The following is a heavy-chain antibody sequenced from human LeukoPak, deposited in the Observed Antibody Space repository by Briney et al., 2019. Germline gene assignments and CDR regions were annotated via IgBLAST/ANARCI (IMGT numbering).Heavy chain of an antibody. D-gene: IGHD3-16*01. Sequence: GESLKISCKGSGYTVTNYWIGWVRQTPGKGLEWMGIIYPGDSDTRYNPSFQGQVTISADKSNSTAYLQWSSLEASDTGIYYCARRGPSTEYFDHWGQGTLVTVSS. J-gene: IGHJ4*02. V-gene: IGHV5-51*01. CDR2: IYPGDSDT. CDR3: ARRGPSTEYFDH. CDR1: GYTVTNYW.